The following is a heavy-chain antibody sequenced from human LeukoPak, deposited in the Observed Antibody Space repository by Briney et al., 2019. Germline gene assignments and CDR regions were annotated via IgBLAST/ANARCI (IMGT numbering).Heavy chain of an antibody. Sequence: SETLSLTCTVSGGSISSYYWSWIRQPAGKGLEWIGRIYTSGSTNYNPSLKSRVTMSVDTSKNQFSLKLSSVTAADTAVYYCARTPPDITIFGVVESYYYMDVWGKGTTVTVSS. J-gene: IGHJ6*03. D-gene: IGHD3-3*01. CDR1: GGSISSYY. CDR3: ARTPPDITIFGVVESYYYMDV. V-gene: IGHV4-4*07. CDR2: IYTSGST.